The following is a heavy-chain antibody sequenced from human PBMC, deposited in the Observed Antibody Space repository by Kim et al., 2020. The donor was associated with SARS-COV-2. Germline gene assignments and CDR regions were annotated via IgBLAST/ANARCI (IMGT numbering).Heavy chain of an antibody. J-gene: IGHJ6*04. V-gene: IGHV3-48*04. CDR1: GFTFSSYS. Sequence: GGSLRLSCAASGFTFSSYSMNWVRQAPGKGLEWVSYISSSSSTLYYADSVKGRFTTSRDNANNSLYLQMNSLRAEDTAVYYCARDRRLLRDRKNGYYYYGMDVWGEGATVTVAS. CDR3: ARDRRLLRDRKNGYYYYGMDV. D-gene: IGHD3-3*01. CDR2: ISSSSSTL.